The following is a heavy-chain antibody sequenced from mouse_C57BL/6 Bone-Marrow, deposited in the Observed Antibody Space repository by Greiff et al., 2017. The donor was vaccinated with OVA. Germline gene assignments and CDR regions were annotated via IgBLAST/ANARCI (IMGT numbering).Heavy chain of an antibody. CDR3: TILIYDGYSYAMDY. V-gene: IGHV14-4*01. CDR2: IDPENGDT. Sequence: VQLQQSGAELVGPGASVKLSCTASGFNIKDDYMHWVKQRPEQGLEWIGWIDPENGDTEYASKFQGKATITADTSSNTAYLQLSSLTSEDTAVYYCTILIYDGYSYAMDYWGQGTSVTVSS. D-gene: IGHD2-3*01. CDR1: GFNIKDDY. J-gene: IGHJ4*01.